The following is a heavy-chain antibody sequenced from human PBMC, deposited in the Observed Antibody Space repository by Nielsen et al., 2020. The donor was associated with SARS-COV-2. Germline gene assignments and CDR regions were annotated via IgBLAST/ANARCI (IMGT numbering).Heavy chain of an antibody. Sequence: GGSLRLSCAASGFTFSSYAMSWVRQAPGKGLEWVSAISGSGGSTYYADSVKGRFTISRDNSKNTLYLQMNSLRAEDTAVYYCAKDSGLRFLGWFGGGNYYGMDVWGQGTTVTVSS. CDR2: ISGSGGST. CDR1: GFTFSSYA. CDR3: AKDSGLRFLGWFGGGNYYGMDV. J-gene: IGHJ6*02. D-gene: IGHD3-3*01. V-gene: IGHV3-23*01.